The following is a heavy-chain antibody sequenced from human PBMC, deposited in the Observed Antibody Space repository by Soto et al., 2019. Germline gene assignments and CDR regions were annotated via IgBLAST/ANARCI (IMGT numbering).Heavy chain of an antibody. CDR3: ARDPPGLYYFDY. D-gene: IGHD3-16*01. Sequence: ASVKVSCKASGYVFATYGISWVRQAPRQGLEWMGWITPNNGHTDYARKFQGRVTMTTDTSTSTAYMELRSLRSDDTAVYYCARDPPGLYYFDYWGRGTLVTVS. CDR1: GYVFATYG. CDR2: ITPNNGHT. V-gene: IGHV1-18*04. J-gene: IGHJ4*02.